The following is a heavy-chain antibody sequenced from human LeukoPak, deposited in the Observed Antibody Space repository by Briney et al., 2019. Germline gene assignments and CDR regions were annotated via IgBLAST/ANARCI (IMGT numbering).Heavy chain of an antibody. CDR2: ISYDGSNK. J-gene: IGHJ6*02. CDR1: GFTFSSYA. Sequence: GGSLRLSCAASGFTFSSYAMHWVRQAPGKGLEWVAVISYDGSNKYYADSVKGRFTISRDNSKNTLYLQMNSLRAEDTAVYYCARELYCGGTSCYDYYYGMDVWGQGTTVTVSS. D-gene: IGHD2-2*01. V-gene: IGHV3-30-3*01. CDR3: ARELYCGGTSCYDYYYGMDV.